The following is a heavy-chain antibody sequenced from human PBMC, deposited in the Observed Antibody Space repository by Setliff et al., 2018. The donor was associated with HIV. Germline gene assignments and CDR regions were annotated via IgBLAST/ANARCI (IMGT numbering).Heavy chain of an antibody. Sequence: PGGSLRLSCAASGFAFSSYSSNWVRQAPGKGLEWVGKINQDESEQYYVDSVKGRFTISRDNAKNSLYLQMNSLRAEDTAVYYCARGGDRQQLVLIDYWGQGTLVTVSS. CDR2: INQDESEQ. CDR3: ARGGDRQQLVLIDY. J-gene: IGHJ4*02. CDR1: GFAFSSYS. D-gene: IGHD6-13*01. V-gene: IGHV3-7*03.